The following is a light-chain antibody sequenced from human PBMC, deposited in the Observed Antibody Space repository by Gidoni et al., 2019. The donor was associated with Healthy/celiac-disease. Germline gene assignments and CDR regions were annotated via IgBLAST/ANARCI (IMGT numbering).Light chain of an antibody. CDR3: AAWDDSLNGVV. Sequence: QSVLTQPPSASVTPAQRVTISCSGSSSNIGSNTVNWYQQLPGTAPKLLIYSNKQRPSGVPDRFSGSKSGTSASLAISGLQSEDEADYYCAAWDDSLNGVVFGGGTKLTVL. J-gene: IGLJ2*01. CDR1: SSNIGSNT. CDR2: SNK. V-gene: IGLV1-44*01.